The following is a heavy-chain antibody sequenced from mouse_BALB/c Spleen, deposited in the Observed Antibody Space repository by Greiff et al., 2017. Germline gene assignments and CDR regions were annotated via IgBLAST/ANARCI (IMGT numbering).Heavy chain of an antibody. D-gene: IGHD1-1*01. J-gene: IGHJ3*01. V-gene: IGHV14-3*02. CDR1: GFNIKDTY. Sequence: EVKLQESGAELVKPGASVKLSCTASGFNIKDTYMHWVKQRPEQGLEWIGRIDPANGNTKYDPKFQGKATITADTSSNTAYLQLSSLTSEDTAVYYCARHIYYYGSSPWFAYWGQGTLVTVSA. CDR3: ARHIYYYGSSPWFAY. CDR2: IDPANGNT.